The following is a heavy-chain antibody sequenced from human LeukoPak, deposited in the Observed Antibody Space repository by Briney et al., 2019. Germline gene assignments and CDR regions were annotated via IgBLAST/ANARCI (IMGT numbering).Heavy chain of an antibody. CDR1: GFTFSDYY. V-gene: IGHV3-11*04. CDR2: ISSSGSTI. D-gene: IGHD6-19*01. Sequence: PGGSLRLSCAASGFTFSDYYMSWFGQVPGKGLEWVSYISSSGSTIYYADSVKGRFTISRDNAKNSLYLQMNSLRAEDTAVYYCARAAPQGIAVAGTFPFDYWGQGTLVTASS. J-gene: IGHJ4*02. CDR3: ARAAPQGIAVAGTFPFDY.